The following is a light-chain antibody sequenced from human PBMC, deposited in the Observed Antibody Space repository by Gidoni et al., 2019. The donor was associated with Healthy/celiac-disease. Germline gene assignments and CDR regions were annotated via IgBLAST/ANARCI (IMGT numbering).Light chain of an antibody. J-gene: IGKJ1*01. V-gene: IGKV1-5*03. CDR1: QSISRW. CDR3: QPSGA. Sequence: DIQMTQSPSTLSAAVGDRVTITCRASQSISRWLAWYQQKPGKAPKLLIYTASFLGRGVPSRFSACGSGTEFTLTLSSLQPDDFATYYCQPSGAFVQGTKVEIK. CDR2: TAS.